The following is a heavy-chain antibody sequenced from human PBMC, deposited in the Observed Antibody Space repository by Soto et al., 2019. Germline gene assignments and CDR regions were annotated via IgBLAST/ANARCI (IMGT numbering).Heavy chain of an antibody. CDR3: AKEGYGGYSYDHLDY. CDR2: ISYDGSNK. CDR1: GFTFSSYG. J-gene: IGHJ4*02. Sequence: QVQLVESGGGVVQPGRSLRLSCAASGFTFSSYGMHWVRQAPGKGLEWVAVISYDGSNKYYADSVKGRFTISRDNSKNTLYLQMNSLRAEDTAVYYCAKEGYGGYSYDHLDYWGQGTLVTVSS. D-gene: IGHD5-18*01. V-gene: IGHV3-30*18.